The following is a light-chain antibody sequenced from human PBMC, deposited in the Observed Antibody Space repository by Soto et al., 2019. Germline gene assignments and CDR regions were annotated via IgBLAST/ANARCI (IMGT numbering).Light chain of an antibody. Sequence: DIQMTQSPASLSGSLGDRFTVTCRARQSISSYLNWYQQKPGNAPNPLIYASSSLQSGVPSRFSGSRSRTDSTLTISSLQPEDFATYYCQQRYTTPITFGQGTRL. CDR2: ASS. J-gene: IGKJ5*01. CDR3: QQRYTTPIT. CDR1: QSISSY. V-gene: IGKV1-39*01.